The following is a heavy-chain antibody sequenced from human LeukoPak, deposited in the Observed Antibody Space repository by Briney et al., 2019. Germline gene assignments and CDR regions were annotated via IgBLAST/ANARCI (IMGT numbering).Heavy chain of an antibody. CDR1: GGSISSYY. J-gene: IGHJ4*02. V-gene: IGHV4-59*01. Sequence: KPSETLSLTCTVSGGSISSYYWGWIRQPPGKELEWIGYIYYTGSTNYNPSLKSRVTISLDTSKNQFSLKLNSVTAADTAVYYCARENYFDYWGQGTLVTVS. CDR2: IYYTGST. CDR3: ARENYFDY.